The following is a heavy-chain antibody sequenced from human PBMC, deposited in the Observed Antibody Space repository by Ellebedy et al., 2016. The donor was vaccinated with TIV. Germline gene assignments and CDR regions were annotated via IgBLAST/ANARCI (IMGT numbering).Heavy chain of an antibody. CDR2: ISYDGSNK. CDR1: GFTFSSYA. J-gene: IGHJ6*02. V-gene: IGHV3-30-3*01. Sequence: GESLKISXAASGFTFSSYAMHWVRQAPGKGLEWVAVISYDGSNKYYADSVKGRFTISRDNSKNTLYLQMNSLRAEDTAVYYCARDLRGDILTGLMDVWGQGTTVTVSS. D-gene: IGHD3-9*01. CDR3: ARDLRGDILTGLMDV.